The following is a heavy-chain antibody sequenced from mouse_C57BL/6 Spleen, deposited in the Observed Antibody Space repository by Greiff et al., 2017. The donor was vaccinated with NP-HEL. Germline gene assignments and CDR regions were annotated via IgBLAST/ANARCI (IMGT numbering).Heavy chain of an antibody. CDR3: ATTGDYDGTWFAY. J-gene: IGHJ3*01. V-gene: IGHV5-4*03. D-gene: IGHD2-4*01. CDR2: ISDGGSYT. CDR1: GFTFSSYA. Sequence: EVMLVESGGGLVKPGGSLKLSCAASGFTFSSYAMSWVRQTPEKRLEWVATISDGGSYTYYPDNVKGRFTISRDNAKNNLYLQMSHLKSEDTAMYYCATTGDYDGTWFAYWGQGTLVTVSA.